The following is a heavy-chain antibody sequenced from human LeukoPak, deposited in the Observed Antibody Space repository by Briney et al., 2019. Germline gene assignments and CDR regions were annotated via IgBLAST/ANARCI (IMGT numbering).Heavy chain of an antibody. CDR3: ARMSRIVDAFDI. J-gene: IGHJ3*02. Sequence: ASVKVSCKASGGTFSNFAIGWVRQAPGQGLEWMGDIIPIFGTTNYAQKFQGRVTITTDESTSTAFMELSSLTSEDTALYYCARMSRIVDAFDIWGQRTMVTVSS. CDR2: IIPIFGTT. D-gene: IGHD1-26*01. V-gene: IGHV1-69*05. CDR1: GGTFSNFA.